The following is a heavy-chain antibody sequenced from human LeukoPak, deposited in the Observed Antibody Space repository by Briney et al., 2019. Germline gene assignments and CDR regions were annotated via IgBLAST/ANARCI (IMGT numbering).Heavy chain of an antibody. V-gene: IGHV3-7*03. CDR3: ARDNIVVVPAADFDY. Sequence: GGSLRLSCAASGFTFSSYWMSWVRQAPGKGLEWVANIKQDGSEKYYVDSVKGRLTISRDNAKNSLYLQMNSLRAEDTAVYYCARDNIVVVPAADFDYWGQGTLVTVSS. CDR1: GFTFSSYW. J-gene: IGHJ4*02. CDR2: IKQDGSEK. D-gene: IGHD2-2*01.